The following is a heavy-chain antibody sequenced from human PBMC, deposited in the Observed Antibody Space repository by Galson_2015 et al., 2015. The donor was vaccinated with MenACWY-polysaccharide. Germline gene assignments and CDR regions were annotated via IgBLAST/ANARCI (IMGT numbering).Heavy chain of an antibody. J-gene: IGHJ4*02. CDR3: ARHGNIGVELAASAFDY. CDR1: GGSISSGSHY. V-gene: IGHV4-39*01. CDR2: IYYSGDT. Sequence: SETLSLTCTVSGGSISSGSHYWGWIRQPPGKGLEWIGSIYYSGDTYYHPSLKSRVTISVDTSKNQFSLELSSATAADTAVYYCARHGNIGVELAASAFDYWGQGSLVTVSS. D-gene: IGHD2-15*01.